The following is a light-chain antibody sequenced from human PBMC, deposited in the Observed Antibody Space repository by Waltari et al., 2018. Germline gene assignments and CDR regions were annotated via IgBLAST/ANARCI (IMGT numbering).Light chain of an antibody. CDR2: DAA. CDR1: QDIRNS. CDR3: QQYHNLPAT. J-gene: IGKJ4*01. V-gene: IGKV1-33*01. Sequence: DIQMTQSPSSLSASVGDRVTITCQASQDIRNSLNWYQQKPGKAPKVLIYDAANLESGVPSRFSGSGFGTDFTFTISSLQPEDLATYFCQQYHNLPATFGGGTKVESK.